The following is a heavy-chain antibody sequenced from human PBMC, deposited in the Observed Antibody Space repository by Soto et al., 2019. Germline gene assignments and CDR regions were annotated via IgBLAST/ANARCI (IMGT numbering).Heavy chain of an antibody. J-gene: IGHJ3*01. CDR2: VNGDSGNT. Sequence: QVHLVQSGGEVKKPGASVKISCQTSGYTFSNYGITWVRQAPGQGLEWVGWVNGDSGNTNYAQNMECRITMTTDASTATADMELRNLRSDDTATYYCARGTGLNDGSDLWGQGTVFSVSS. CDR1: GYTFSNYG. CDR3: ARGTGLNDGSDL. V-gene: IGHV1-18*01.